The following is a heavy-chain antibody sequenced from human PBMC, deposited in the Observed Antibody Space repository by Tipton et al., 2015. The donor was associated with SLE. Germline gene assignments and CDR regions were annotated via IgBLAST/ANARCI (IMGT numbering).Heavy chain of an antibody. CDR1: GGSIGSRPYY. CDR2: ISYSGST. CDR3: ARDAYCSGGSCYGFDS. D-gene: IGHD2-15*01. V-gene: IGHV4-61*01. Sequence: TLSLTCFVSGGSIGSRPYYWSWIRQPPGKGLEWIGHISYSGSTHYNSSLKSRVTMSLDASKNQFSLTVSSVTAADTAVYHCARDAYCSGGSCYGFDSWGPGTLVAVPS. J-gene: IGHJ4*02.